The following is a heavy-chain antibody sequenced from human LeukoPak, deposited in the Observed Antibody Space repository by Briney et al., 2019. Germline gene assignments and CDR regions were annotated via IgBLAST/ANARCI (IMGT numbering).Heavy chain of an antibody. J-gene: IGHJ4*02. CDR2: INPNSGGT. CDR3: ARVNYDSSGYYPYYFDY. CDR1: GYTFTGYY. Sequence: ASVKVSCKASGYTFTGYYMHWVRQAPGQGLEWVGWINPNSGGTNYAQKFQGRVTMTRDTSISTAYMELSRLRSDDTAVYYCARVNYDSSGYYPYYFDYWGQGTLVTVSS. D-gene: IGHD3-22*01. V-gene: IGHV1-2*02.